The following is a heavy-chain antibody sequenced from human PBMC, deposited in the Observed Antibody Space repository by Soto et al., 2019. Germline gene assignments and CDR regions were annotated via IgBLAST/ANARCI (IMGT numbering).Heavy chain of an antibody. Sequence: QVQLVESGGGVVQPGRSLRLSCAASGFTFSSYGMHWVRQAPGKGLEWVAVISYDGSNKYYADSVKGRFTISRDNSKNTLYLQMNSLRAEDTAVYYCAKDPRSCSGGSCYWYFDLWGRGTLVTVSS. V-gene: IGHV3-30*18. J-gene: IGHJ2*01. CDR2: ISYDGSNK. CDR1: GFTFSSYG. CDR3: AKDPRSCSGGSCYWYFDL. D-gene: IGHD2-15*01.